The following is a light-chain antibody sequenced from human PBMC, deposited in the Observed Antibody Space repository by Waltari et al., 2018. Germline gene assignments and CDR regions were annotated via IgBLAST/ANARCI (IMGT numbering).Light chain of an antibody. CDR3: QQYGSSPPKYT. V-gene: IGKV3-20*01. J-gene: IGKJ2*01. Sequence: EIVLTQSPGTLSLSPGGSATLACSASQSVSSNYLGWYQQKPGQAPRLLIYGASNRATGVPDRFSGSGSGTAFTLTISRLEPEDFAVYYCQQYGSSPPKYTFGQGTKLEI. CDR1: QSVSSNY. CDR2: GAS.